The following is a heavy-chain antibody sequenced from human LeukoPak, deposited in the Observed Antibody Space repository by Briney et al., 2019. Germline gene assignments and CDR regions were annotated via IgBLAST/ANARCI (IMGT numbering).Heavy chain of an antibody. CDR3: AREALTIFALVRTQTTKSPHRFDP. D-gene: IGHD3-3*01. Sequence: ASVKVSCKASGYTFTSYAMNWVRQAPGQGLEWMGIINPSGGSTNYAQKFQGRVTMTRDVSTTTVYMDLSSLRSDDTAVYYCAREALTIFALVRTQTTKSPHRFDPWGQGTLVTVSS. CDR1: GYTFTSYA. J-gene: IGHJ5*02. V-gene: IGHV1-46*01. CDR2: INPSGGST.